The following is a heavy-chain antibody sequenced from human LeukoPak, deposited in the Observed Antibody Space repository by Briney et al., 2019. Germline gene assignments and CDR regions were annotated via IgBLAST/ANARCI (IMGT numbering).Heavy chain of an antibody. Sequence: ASVKVSCKASGYTFTSYAMNWVRQAPGQGLEWMGWINTNTGNPTYVQGFTGRFVFSLDTSVSTAYLQIGSQKAEDTAVYYCARVSRSRGEWLFDYWGQGTLVTVSS. CDR1: GYTFTSYA. CDR2: INTNTGNP. D-gene: IGHD3-3*01. CDR3: ARVSRSRGEWLFDY. J-gene: IGHJ4*02. V-gene: IGHV7-4-1*01.